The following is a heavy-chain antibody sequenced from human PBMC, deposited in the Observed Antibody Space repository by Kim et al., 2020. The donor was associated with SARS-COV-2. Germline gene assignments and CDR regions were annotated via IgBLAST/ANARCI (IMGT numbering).Heavy chain of an antibody. D-gene: IGHD3-16*01. CDR1: GFTFSSYD. V-gene: IGHV3-13*04. CDR2: IGTAGDT. CDR3: ARGWGYYYGMDV. Sequence: GGSLRLSCAASGFTFSSYDMHWVRQATGKGLEWVSAIGTAGDTYYPGSVKGRFTISRENAKNSLYLQMNSLRAGDTAVYYCARGWGYYYGMDVWGQGTTVTVSS. J-gene: IGHJ6*02.